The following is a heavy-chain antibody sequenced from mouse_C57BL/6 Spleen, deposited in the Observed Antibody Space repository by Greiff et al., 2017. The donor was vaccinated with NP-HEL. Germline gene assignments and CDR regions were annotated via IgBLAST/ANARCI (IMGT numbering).Heavy chain of an antibody. CDR1: GFTFSDYG. Sequence: EVMLVESGGGLVKPGGSLKLSCAASGFTFSDYGMHWVRQAPEKGLEWVAYISSGSSTIYYADTVKGRFTISRDNAKNTLFLQMTSLRSEDTAMYYCARGYYGSSPLFDYWGQGTTLTVSS. J-gene: IGHJ2*01. CDR2: ISSGSSTI. D-gene: IGHD1-1*01. V-gene: IGHV5-17*01. CDR3: ARGYYGSSPLFDY.